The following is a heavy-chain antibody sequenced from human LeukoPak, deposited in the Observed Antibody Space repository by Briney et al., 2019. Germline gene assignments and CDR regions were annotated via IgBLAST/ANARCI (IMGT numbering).Heavy chain of an antibody. D-gene: IGHD6-6*01. CDR3: ATTYSSSSGMDV. V-gene: IGHV3-21*06. J-gene: IGHJ6*02. Sequence: DSLKGRFTISRDNAKNSLSLQMNSLRAEDTAVYYCATTYSSSSGMDVWGQGTTVTVSS.